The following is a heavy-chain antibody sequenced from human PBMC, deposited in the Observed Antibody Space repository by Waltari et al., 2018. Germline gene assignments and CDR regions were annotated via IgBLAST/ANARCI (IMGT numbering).Heavy chain of an antibody. CDR2: IYYSGST. CDR1: GGSISSSSYY. J-gene: IGHJ3*02. CDR3: ARDLTEYSGYDYAVSAFDI. D-gene: IGHD5-12*01. V-gene: IGHV4-39*07. Sequence: QLQLQESGPGLVKPSETLSLTCTVSGGSISSSSYYWGWIRQPPGKGLEWIGSIYYSGSTYYNPSLKSRVTISVDTSKNQFSLKLSSVTAADTAVYYCARDLTEYSGYDYAVSAFDIWGQGTMVTVSS.